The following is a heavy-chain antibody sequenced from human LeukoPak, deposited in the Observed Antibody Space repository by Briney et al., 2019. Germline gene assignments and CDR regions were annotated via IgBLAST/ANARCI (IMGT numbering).Heavy chain of an antibody. CDR2: IYHSGST. D-gene: IGHD3-22*01. J-gene: IGHJ4*02. Sequence: SETLSLTCTVSGGSINSYYWSWIRQPPGKGLEWIGYIYHSGSTNYNPSLKSRVTISLDTSNNQFSLKLSSVTAADTAVYYCARDTSGYRRGSFDYWGQGTLVTVSS. V-gene: IGHV4-59*01. CDR1: GGSINSYY. CDR3: ARDTSGYRRGSFDY.